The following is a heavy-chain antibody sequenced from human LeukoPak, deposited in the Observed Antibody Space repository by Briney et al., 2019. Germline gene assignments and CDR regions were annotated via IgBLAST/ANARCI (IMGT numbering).Heavy chain of an antibody. CDR3: AKDRRLIAAAAPGWFDP. CDR1: GLTLDKYW. D-gene: IGHD6-13*01. V-gene: IGHV3-23*01. CDR2: ISGSGGST. J-gene: IGHJ5*02. Sequence: GGSLRLSCVASGLTLDKYWMTWVRQAPGKGLEWVSAISGSGGSTYYADSVKGRFTISRDNSKNTLYLQMNSLRAEDTAVYYCAKDRRLIAAAAPGWFDPWGQGTLVTVSS.